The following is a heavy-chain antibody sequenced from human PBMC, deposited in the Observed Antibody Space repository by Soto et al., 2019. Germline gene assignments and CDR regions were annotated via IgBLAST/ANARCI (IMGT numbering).Heavy chain of an antibody. CDR2: VSAHKGNT. Sequence: GCPVKGSCKASCYTLTSYGISWGRQAPGQGLDWMGWVSAHKGNTKYEKKLQGRVTMTTDTSTSTDYMELRSLRSDETAVYYCARYKYYYDSSGYFMDYWGQGTMVTVSA. D-gene: IGHD3-22*01. J-gene: IGHJ4*02. CDR3: ARYKYYYDSSGYFMDY. V-gene: IGHV1-18*01. CDR1: CYTLTSYG.